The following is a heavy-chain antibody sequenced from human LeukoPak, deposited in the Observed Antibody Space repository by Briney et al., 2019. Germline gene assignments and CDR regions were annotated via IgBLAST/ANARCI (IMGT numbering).Heavy chain of an antibody. D-gene: IGHD3-9*01. CDR2: IYYSGST. CDR1: GGSISSYY. V-gene: IGHV4-59*12. J-gene: IGHJ4*02. Sequence: SETLSLTCTVSGGSISSYYWSWIRQPPGKGLEWIGYIYYSGSTNYNPSLKSRVTMSVDTSKNQFSLKLSSVTAADTAVYYCARGPYYDILTGYYDLDYWGQGTLVTVSS. CDR3: ARGPYYDILTGYYDLDY.